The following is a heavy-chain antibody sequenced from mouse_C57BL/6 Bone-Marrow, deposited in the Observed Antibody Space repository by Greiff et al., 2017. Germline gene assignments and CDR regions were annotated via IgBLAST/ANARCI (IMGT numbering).Heavy chain of an antibody. CDR3: ARPLRSRRLYFDV. V-gene: IGHV5-17*01. Sequence: EVQLVESGGGLVKPGGSLKLSCAASGFTFSDYGMHWVRQAPEKGLEWVAYISSGSSTIYYADTVKGRFTISRDNAKNTLFLQMTSLRSEDTAMYYCARPLRSRRLYFDVWGTGTTVTVSS. CDR1: GFTFSDYG. D-gene: IGHD1-1*01. J-gene: IGHJ1*03. CDR2: ISSGSSTI.